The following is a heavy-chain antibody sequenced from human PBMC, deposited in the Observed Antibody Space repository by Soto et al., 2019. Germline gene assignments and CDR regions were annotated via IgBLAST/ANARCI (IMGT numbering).Heavy chain of an antibody. Sequence: PSETLSLTCTGSGGSITSSDHHWAWIRQPPGKGLEWIGSIFYSGTTYYSPSLKSRVTISVDPPKNQFSLKLSSVTAADTAGYYCAREDKSAPDQWGQGTLVTVSS. V-gene: IGHV4-39*01. CDR3: AREDKSAPDQ. J-gene: IGHJ5*02. CDR2: IFYSGTT. D-gene: IGHD2-15*01. CDR1: GGSITSSDHH.